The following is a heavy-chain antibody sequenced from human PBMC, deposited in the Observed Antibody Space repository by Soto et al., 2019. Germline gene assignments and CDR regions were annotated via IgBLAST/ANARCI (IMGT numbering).Heavy chain of an antibody. J-gene: IGHJ5*02. CDR1: GYTFTSYD. CDR3: ARGHGDLSRSTLRTSITIFGVVRGRHKNWFDP. D-gene: IGHD3-3*01. V-gene: IGHV1-8*01. Sequence: EASVKVSCKASGYTFTSYDINWVRQATGQGLEWMGWMNPNSGNTGYAQKFQGRVTMTRNTSISTAYMELSSLRSEDTAVYYCARGHGDLSRSTLRTSITIFGVVRGRHKNWFDPWGQGTLVTVSS. CDR2: MNPNSGNT.